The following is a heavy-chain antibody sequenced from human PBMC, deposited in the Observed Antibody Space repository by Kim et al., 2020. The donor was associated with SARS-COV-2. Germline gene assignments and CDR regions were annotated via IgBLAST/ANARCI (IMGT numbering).Heavy chain of an antibody. D-gene: IGHD1-26*01. CDR3: AREGRRWELHGSAFDI. V-gene: IGHV3-30*04. J-gene: IGHJ3*02. Sequence: GGSLRLSCAASGFTFSSYAMHWVRQAPGKGLEWVAVISYDGSNKYYADSVKGRFTISRDNSKNTLYLQMNSLRAEDTAVYYCAREGRRWELHGSAFDIWGQGTMVTVSS. CDR2: ISYDGSNK. CDR1: GFTFSSYA.